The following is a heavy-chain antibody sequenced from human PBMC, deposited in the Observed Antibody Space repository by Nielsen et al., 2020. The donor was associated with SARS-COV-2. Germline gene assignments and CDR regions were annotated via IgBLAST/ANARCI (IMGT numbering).Heavy chain of an antibody. CDR3: ARPPDYGDPRGMDV. CDR1: GFTFSSYG. V-gene: IGHV3-33*01. Sequence: GGSLRLSCAASGFTFSSYGMHWVRQAPGKGLEWVAVIWYDGSNKYYADSVKGRFTISRDNSKNTLYLQMNSLRAEDTAVYYCARPPDYGDPRGMDVWGQGTTVTVSS. J-gene: IGHJ6*02. CDR2: IWYDGSNK. D-gene: IGHD4-17*01.